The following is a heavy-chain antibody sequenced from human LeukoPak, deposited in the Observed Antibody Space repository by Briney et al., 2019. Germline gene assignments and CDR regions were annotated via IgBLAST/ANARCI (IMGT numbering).Heavy chain of an antibody. CDR1: GYTLAGYY. D-gene: IGHD4/OR15-4a*01. CDR2: LNANSDGT. CDR3: VSYRLSR. Sequence: ASVKVSCRASGYTLAGYYMHWVRQVPGQGLEWMGVLNANSDGTLYAQNFQGRVTMTRDTSISTAYMELRDLRSDDTAVYYCVSYRLSRWGQGTLVTVSS. V-gene: IGHV1-2*02. J-gene: IGHJ4*02.